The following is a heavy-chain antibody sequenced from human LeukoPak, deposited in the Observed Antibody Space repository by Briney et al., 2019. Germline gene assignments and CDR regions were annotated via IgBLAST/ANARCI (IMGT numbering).Heavy chain of an antibody. CDR3: ARQTAMGRSGDY. J-gene: IGHJ4*02. CDR2: IDPSDSET. CDR1: GCSLTSYW. Sequence: PGESLKISCKASGCSLTSYWIGWVRQMPGKGLEWMGIIDPSDSETRYTPSFQGQVTISADKSLSTAYLQWNSLKASDTAMYYCARQTAMGRSGDYWGQGTLLTVSS. D-gene: IGHD5-18*01. V-gene: IGHV5-51*01.